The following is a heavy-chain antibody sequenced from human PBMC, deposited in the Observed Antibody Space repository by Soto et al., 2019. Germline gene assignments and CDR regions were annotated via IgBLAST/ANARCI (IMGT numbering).Heavy chain of an antibody. J-gene: IGHJ6*02. Sequence: QVQLVQSGAEVKKPGASVKVSCKASGYTFTSYGISWVRQAPGQGLEWMGWISAYNGNTNYAQKLQGRVTMTTDTSTSTAYMELRSLRSEDTAVYYCAGWFGEAVWSLHYYYGMDVWGQGTTVTVSS. D-gene: IGHD3-10*01. CDR2: ISAYNGNT. CDR3: AGWFGEAVWSLHYYYGMDV. V-gene: IGHV1-18*01. CDR1: GYTFTSYG.